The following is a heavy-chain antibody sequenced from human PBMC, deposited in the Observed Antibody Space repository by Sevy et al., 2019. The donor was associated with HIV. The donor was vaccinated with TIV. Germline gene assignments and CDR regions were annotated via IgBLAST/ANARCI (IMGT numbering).Heavy chain of an antibody. D-gene: IGHD3-22*01. J-gene: IGHJ6*02. CDR3: ARAITMIGYYYYGMDV. Sequence: GGSLRLSCAASGFTFSSYGMHWVRQAPGKGLEWVAVIWYDGSNKYYADSVKGRFTISRDNSKNTLYLQMNSLRAEDTAVYYCARAITMIGYYYYGMDVWGQGTTVTVSS. CDR2: IWYDGSNK. V-gene: IGHV3-33*01. CDR1: GFTFSSYG.